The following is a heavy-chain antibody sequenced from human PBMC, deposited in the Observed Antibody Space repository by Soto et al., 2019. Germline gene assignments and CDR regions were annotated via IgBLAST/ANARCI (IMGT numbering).Heavy chain of an antibody. CDR1: GGSISSGGYS. CDR2: IYHSGST. Sequence: ASETLSLTCAVSGGSISSGGYSWSWIRQPPGKGLEWIGYIYHSGSTYYNPSLKSRVTISVDRSKNQFSLKLSSVTAADTAVYYCARGPPLPGGGGDYFDYWGQGTLVTVSS. V-gene: IGHV4-30-2*01. CDR3: ARGPPLPGGGGDYFDY. J-gene: IGHJ4*02. D-gene: IGHD2-15*01.